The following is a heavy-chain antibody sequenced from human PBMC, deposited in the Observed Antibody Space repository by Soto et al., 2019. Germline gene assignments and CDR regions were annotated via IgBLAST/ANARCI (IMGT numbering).Heavy chain of an antibody. J-gene: IGHJ4*02. CDR2: ITPFSGDV. CDR3: AGGGAGSGPFTWELPDH. CDR1: GNTFTYRY. V-gene: IGHV1-45*02. Sequence: QMQLVQSGAEVQKTGSSVTVSCKALGNTFTYRYLHWVRQAPGQALEWMGWITPFSGDVHYVQKFQERVTITRDRSINTAYMKMSSLRSEDTAMYFCAGGGAGSGPFTWELPDHWGQGTLVTVSS. D-gene: IGHD1-26*01.